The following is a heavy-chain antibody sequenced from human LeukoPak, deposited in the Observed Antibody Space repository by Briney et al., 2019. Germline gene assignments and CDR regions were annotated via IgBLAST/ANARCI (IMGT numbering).Heavy chain of an antibody. CDR1: GGSISSGGYY. CDR3: ARARGVRGVIEYYFDY. D-gene: IGHD3-10*01. J-gene: IGHJ4*02. Sequence: SETLSLTCTVPGGSISSGGYYWSWIRQHPRTCLEWLGYIYYSGSTYYNPFLKARVTISVDTSKNQFSLKLSSVTAADTAVYYCARARGVRGVIEYYFDYWGQGTLVTVSS. CDR2: IYYSGST. V-gene: IGHV4-31*03.